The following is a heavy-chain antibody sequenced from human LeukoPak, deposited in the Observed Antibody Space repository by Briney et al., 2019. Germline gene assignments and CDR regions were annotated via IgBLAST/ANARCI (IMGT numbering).Heavy chain of an antibody. CDR2: LSGNGGST. V-gene: IGHV3-23*01. CDR3: TKTDCTSTSCYIGWFDP. CDR1: GFTFSCYA. Sequence: GGSLRLSCAASGFTFSCYAMSWVRQAPGKGLEWVSALSGNGGSTYYADSMKGRFTISRDNSRNTLYLQVNTLRAADTALYYCTKTDCTSTSCYIGWFDPWGQGTLVTVSS. D-gene: IGHD2-2*02. J-gene: IGHJ5*02.